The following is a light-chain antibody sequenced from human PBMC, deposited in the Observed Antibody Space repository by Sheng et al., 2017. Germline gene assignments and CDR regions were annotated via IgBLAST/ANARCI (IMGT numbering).Light chain of an antibody. CDR2: DAS. Sequence: EIVLTQSPGTLSLSPGERATLSCRASQSVSSSYLAWYQQKPGQAPRLLIYDASNRATGIPARFSGSGSGTEFTLTISILQSEDFAVYYCQQYNNWPLTFGGGTKVEIK. CDR3: QQYNNWPLT. V-gene: IGKV3D-15*03. CDR1: QSVSSSY. J-gene: IGKJ4*01.